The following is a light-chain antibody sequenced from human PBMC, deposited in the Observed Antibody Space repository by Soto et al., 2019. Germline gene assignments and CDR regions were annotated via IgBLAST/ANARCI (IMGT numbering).Light chain of an antibody. J-gene: IGLJ1*01. Sequence: QSVLTQPASVSGSPGQSITISCSGTSSDIGSYDHVAWYQQFPGKSPKLIIYAVSDRPSGVSDRFSGSKSGISASLTISGLQTEDEADYYCISYTDRQSYLFGPGTKVTVL. CDR3: ISYTDRQSYL. CDR2: AVS. CDR1: SSDIGSYDH. V-gene: IGLV2-14*03.